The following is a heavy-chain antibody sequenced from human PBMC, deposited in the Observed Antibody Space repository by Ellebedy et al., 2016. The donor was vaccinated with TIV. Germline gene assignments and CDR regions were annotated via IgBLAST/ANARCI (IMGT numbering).Heavy chain of an antibody. J-gene: IGHJ4*02. CDR1: GYSFTSYW. D-gene: IGHD2-2*01. CDR2: IYPGDSDT. Sequence: GESLKISCKGSGYSFTSYWIGWVRQMPGKGLEWMGIIYPGDSDTRYSPSFQGQVTISADKSISTAYLQWSSLKASDTAMYYCARRTYCSSTSCQYFDYWGQGTLVTVSS. V-gene: IGHV5-51*01. CDR3: ARRTYCSSTSCQYFDY.